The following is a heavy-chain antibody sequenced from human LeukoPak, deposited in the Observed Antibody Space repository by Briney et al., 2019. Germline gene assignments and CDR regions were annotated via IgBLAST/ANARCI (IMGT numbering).Heavy chain of an antibody. CDR1: GFTFDDYA. CDR2: ISWNSGSI. D-gene: IGHD2-2*01. J-gene: IGHJ4*02. Sequence: GGSLRLSCAASGFTFDDYAMHWVRHAPGKGLEWVSGISWNSGSIGYADSVKGRFTISRDNAKNSLYLQMNSLRAEDTALYYCATHCSSTSRADYWGQGTLATVSS. CDR3: ATHCSSTSRADY. V-gene: IGHV3-9*01.